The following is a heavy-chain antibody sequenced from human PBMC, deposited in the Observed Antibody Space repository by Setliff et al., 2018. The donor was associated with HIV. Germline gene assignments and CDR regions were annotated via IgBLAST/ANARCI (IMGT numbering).Heavy chain of an antibody. CDR1: GGPSSGY. V-gene: IGHV4-34*01. CDR3: TVYNTGSSKDHY. Sequence: SETLSLTCAVYGGPSSGYWSWVRQSPGKGLEWIGEISHSGSTNYNLSLKSRAAISADTSKNQFSLKLNSVTAADTAVYYCTVYNTGSSKDHYWGQGTPVTVSS. D-gene: IGHD2-8*02. J-gene: IGHJ4*02. CDR2: ISHSGST.